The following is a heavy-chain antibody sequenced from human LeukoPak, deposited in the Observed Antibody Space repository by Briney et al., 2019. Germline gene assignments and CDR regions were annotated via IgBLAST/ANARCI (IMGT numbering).Heavy chain of an antibody. CDR2: IYSSGST. J-gene: IGHJ1*01. Sequence: PSETLSLTCTVSGGSISSRSYYWGWIRQPPGTGLEWIATIYSSGSTYQSPSLKSRVTISVDTSKTHFSLKLSSLTAADTAVYYCGSQFYDSSGYYFQHWGQGTLVTVSS. D-gene: IGHD3-22*01. CDR3: GSQFYDSSGYYFQH. V-gene: IGHV4-39*02. CDR1: GGSISSRSYY.